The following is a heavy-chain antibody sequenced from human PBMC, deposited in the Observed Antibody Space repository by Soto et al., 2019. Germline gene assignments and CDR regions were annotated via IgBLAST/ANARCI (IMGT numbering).Heavy chain of an antibody. CDR2: IYYSGST. CDR3: ARGTVGPQAYYYGMDV. Sequence: LETLSLTCTVSCGSVGSHYWSWIRQPPGKGREWSGYIYYSGSTNYNPSLKSRVTTSVDTSKNQVSLILSSVTASDTAVYFCARGTVGPQAYYYGMDVCGQGTTVTVSS. D-gene: IGHD4-17*01. J-gene: IGHJ6*02. V-gene: IGHV4-59*02. CDR1: CGSVGSHY.